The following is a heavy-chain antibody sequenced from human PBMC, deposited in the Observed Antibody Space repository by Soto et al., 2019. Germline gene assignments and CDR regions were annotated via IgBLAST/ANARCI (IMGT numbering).Heavy chain of an antibody. V-gene: IGHV3-66*01. D-gene: IGHD4-17*01. CDR1: GFTVSNNY. J-gene: IGHJ1*01. CDR3: AAFRPTVKTTFQH. Sequence: EVQLVESGGGLVQPGGSLRLSCAASGFTVSNNYMSWVRQSPGKGLEWVSLIYSGGNTKYADSVKGRFTISRDSSTNTLFLQMNSLRAEYTAMFYCAAFRPTVKTTFQHWGQGTLVIVSS. CDR2: IYSGGNT.